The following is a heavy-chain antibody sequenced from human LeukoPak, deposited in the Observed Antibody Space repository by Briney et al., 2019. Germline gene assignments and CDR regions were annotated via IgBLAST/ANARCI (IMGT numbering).Heavy chain of an antibody. CDR3: ARESYGEEDN. J-gene: IGHJ4*02. D-gene: IGHD4-17*01. CDR2: IIPSDGST. V-gene: IGHV1-46*01. CDR1: GYSFTRYF. Sequence: ASVKVSCKASGYSFTRYFIHWVRQAPGQGLEWMGIIIPSDGSTSYAQKFQDRVTMTRDTSTSTVYMELSSLRSEDTAVYYCARESYGEEDNWGQGTLVTVSS.